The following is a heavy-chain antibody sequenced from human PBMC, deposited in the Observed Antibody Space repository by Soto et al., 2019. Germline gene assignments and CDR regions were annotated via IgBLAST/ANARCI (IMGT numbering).Heavy chain of an antibody. J-gene: IGHJ4*02. Sequence: ASVKVSCKASGYTFTSYDINWVRQATGQGLEWMGWMNPNSGNTGYAQKFQGRVTMTRNTSISTAYMELSSLRSEDTAVYYCARGSYCSGGSCYHQFDYWGQGTLVTVSS. V-gene: IGHV1-8*01. CDR3: ARGSYCSGGSCYHQFDY. CDR1: GYTFTSYD. D-gene: IGHD2-15*01. CDR2: MNPNSGNT.